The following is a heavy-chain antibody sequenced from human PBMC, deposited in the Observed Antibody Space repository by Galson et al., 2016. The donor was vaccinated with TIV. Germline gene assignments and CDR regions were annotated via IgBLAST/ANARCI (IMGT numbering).Heavy chain of an antibody. CDR2: INHGGDT. CDR1: GGSLSGHY. J-gene: IGHJ3*02. D-gene: IGHD6-19*01. CDR3: ARHSTSGFPGIRVAARRRPFDI. Sequence: TLSLTCAVYGGSLSGHYWSWIRQPPGKGLEWIGEINHGGDTNYSPSLKSRVTISLDTSKNQLSLNLNSVTAADTAVYYCARHSTSGFPGIRVAARRRPFDIWGQGTMVTVSA. V-gene: IGHV4-34*01.